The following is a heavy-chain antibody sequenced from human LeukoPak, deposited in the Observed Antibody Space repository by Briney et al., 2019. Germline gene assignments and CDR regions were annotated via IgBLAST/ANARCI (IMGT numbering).Heavy chain of an antibody. CDR2: ISGSGDTT. CDR1: GFTFSSYA. Sequence: PGGSLRLSCAASGFTFSSYAMSWVRQAPGKGLEWVSAISGSGDTTYYADSVKGRFTISRDNSKNTLYLQMNSLRAEDTAVYYCAKDLSYSSSYRPAFDIWGQGTMVTVSS. V-gene: IGHV3-23*01. J-gene: IGHJ3*02. D-gene: IGHD6-6*01. CDR3: AKDLSYSSSYRPAFDI.